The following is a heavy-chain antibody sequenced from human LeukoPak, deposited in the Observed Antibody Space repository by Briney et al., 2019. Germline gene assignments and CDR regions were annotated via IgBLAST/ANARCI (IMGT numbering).Heavy chain of an antibody. V-gene: IGHV4-59*03. D-gene: IGHD6-13*01. CDR3: AKSFSSIWYSPPFDY. CDR1: GGSISSSY. Sequence: SETLSLTCTVSGGSISSSYWSWIRQPPGKGLEWIGYISYSGSTNYNPSLKSRVTISVDTSKNQFSLKLSSVTAADKAVYYCAKSFSSIWYSPPFDYWGQGTLVTVSS. CDR2: ISYSGST. J-gene: IGHJ4*02.